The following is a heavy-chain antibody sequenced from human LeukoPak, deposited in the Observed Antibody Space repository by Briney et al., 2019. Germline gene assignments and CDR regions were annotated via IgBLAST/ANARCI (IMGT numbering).Heavy chain of an antibody. CDR2: ISSSGSTI. CDR3: ARANSYGYLTSYYYYYMDV. D-gene: IGHD5-18*01. V-gene: IGHV3-11*04. Sequence: PGGSLRLSCAASGFTFSDYYMSWLRQAPGKGLEWVTYISSSGSTIYYADSVKGGFTISRDNAKNSLYLQMNSLKAEDTAVYYCARANSYGYLTSYYYYYMDVWGKGTTVTVSS. CDR1: GFTFSDYY. J-gene: IGHJ6*03.